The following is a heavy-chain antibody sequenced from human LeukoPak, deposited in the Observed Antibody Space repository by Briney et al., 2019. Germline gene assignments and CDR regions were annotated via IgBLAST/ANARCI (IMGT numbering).Heavy chain of an antibody. Sequence: KFQGRVTITRDTSASIAYMELSSLRSEDTAVYYCARVRSRNFDYWGQGTLVTVSS. V-gene: IGHV1-3*01. D-gene: IGHD1-14*01. CDR3: ARVRSRNFDY. J-gene: IGHJ4*02.